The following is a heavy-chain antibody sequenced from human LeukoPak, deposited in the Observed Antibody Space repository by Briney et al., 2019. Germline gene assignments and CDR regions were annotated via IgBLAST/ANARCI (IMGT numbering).Heavy chain of an antibody. CDR1: GFTFSSYS. J-gene: IGHJ6*02. D-gene: IGHD6-19*01. CDR2: ISSSSSYI. Sequence: GGSLRLSCAASGFTFSSYSMNWVRQAPGKGLEWVSSISSSSSYIYYADSVKGRFTISRDNAKNSLYLQMNSLRAEDTAVYYCARATVAGISYYYYDMDVWGQGTTVTVSS. V-gene: IGHV3-21*01. CDR3: ARATVAGISYYYYDMDV.